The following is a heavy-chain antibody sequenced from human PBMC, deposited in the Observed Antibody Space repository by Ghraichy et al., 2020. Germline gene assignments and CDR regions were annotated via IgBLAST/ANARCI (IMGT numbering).Heavy chain of an antibody. CDR1: GFTFSSYS. V-gene: IGHV3-21*01. J-gene: IGHJ4*02. CDR2: ISSTSTYI. CDR3: ASQYGSYCSSTSCYGGKDY. D-gene: IGHD2-2*01. Sequence: ESLNISCAASGFTFSSYSMNWVRQAPGKGLEWVSSISSTSTYIYYADSVKGRFTISRDNAKNSLYLQMNSLRAEDTAVYYCASQYGSYCSSTSCYGGKDYWGQGTLVTVSS.